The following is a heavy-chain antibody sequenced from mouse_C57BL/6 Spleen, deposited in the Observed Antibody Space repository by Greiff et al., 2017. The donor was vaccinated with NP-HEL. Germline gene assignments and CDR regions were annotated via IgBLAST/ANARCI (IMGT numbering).Heavy chain of an antibody. Sequence: QVQLQQPGAELMKPGASVKLSCKATGYTFTSYWIEWVKQRPGHGLEWIGEILPGSGSTTYHEKFKGKATFTADTSSTTAYMQLSSLTTEDSAIYYCARERYYGSRFRDYYAMDYWGQGTSVTVYS. V-gene: IGHV1-9*01. CDR1: GYTFTSYW. J-gene: IGHJ4*01. CDR3: ARERYYGSRFRDYYAMDY. D-gene: IGHD1-1*01. CDR2: ILPGSGST.